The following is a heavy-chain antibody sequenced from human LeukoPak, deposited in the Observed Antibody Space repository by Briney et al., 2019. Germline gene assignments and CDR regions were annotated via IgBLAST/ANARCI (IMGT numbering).Heavy chain of an antibody. D-gene: IGHD6-19*01. CDR3: AREFPTSSGWPNYYYGMDV. J-gene: IGHJ6*02. Sequence: ASVKVSCKASGYTFTGYYMHWVRQAPGQGLEWMGWINPNSGGTNYAQKFQGRVTMTRDTSISTAYMELSRLRSDDTAVYYCAREFPTSSGWPNYYYGMDVWGQGTTVTVSS. CDR1: GYTFTGYY. CDR2: INPNSGGT. V-gene: IGHV1-2*02.